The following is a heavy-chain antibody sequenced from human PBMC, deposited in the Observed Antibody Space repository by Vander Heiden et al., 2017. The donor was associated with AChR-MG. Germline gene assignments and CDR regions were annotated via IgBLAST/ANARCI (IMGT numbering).Heavy chain of an antibody. CDR1: GLTFSSDS. CDR2: ISSSSSTI. V-gene: IGHV3-48*02. D-gene: IGHD6-19*01. J-gene: IGHJ5*02. CDR3: ARAAVAGPRRWWFDP. Sequence: EVQLVESGGGLVQSGGSLRLSCAASGLTFSSDSMNWVRQAPGKGREWVSYISSSSSTIYYADSVKGRFTISRDNAKNSLYLQMNSLRDEDTAVYYCARAAVAGPRRWWFDPWGQGTLVTVSS.